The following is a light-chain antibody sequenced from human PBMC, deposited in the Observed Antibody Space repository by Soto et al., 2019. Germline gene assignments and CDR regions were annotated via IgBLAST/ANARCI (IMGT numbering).Light chain of an antibody. CDR3: SSYTSSRPV. CDR2: DVS. J-gene: IGLJ2*01. Sequence: QSVLTQPASVSGSPGQSITISCTGISSDVGGYNYVSWYQQHPGKAPKLMIYDVSNRPSGVSNRFSGSKSGNTASLTISGLQVEDEADYYCSSYTSSRPVFGGGTKVTVL. V-gene: IGLV2-14*01. CDR1: SSDVGGYNY.